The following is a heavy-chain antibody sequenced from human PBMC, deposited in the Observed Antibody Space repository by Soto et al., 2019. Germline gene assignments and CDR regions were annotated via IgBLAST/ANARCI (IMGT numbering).Heavy chain of an antibody. CDR3: AKAFSGWYGLDS. V-gene: IGHV3-23*01. Sequence: EVQLLESGGGLVQPGGSLRLSCAASGFTFSSYAMSWVRQAPGKGLEWVSAISGSGGSTYYADSVKGRFTISRDNSKNPRYMQMNSLRAGDRAVYYCAKAFSGWYGLDSWGQEPWSPSPQ. CDR2: ISGSGGST. CDR1: GFTFSSYA. J-gene: IGHJ5*01. D-gene: IGHD6-19*01.